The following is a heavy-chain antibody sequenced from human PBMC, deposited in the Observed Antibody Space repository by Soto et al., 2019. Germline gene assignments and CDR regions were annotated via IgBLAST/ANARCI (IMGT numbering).Heavy chain of an antibody. CDR2: ISVSGGST. D-gene: IGHD3-10*01. V-gene: IGHV3-23*01. CDR1: GFTFSSYA. Sequence: PGGSLRLSCAASGFTFSSYAMSWVRQAPGKGLEWVSAISVSGGSTYYADSVKGRFTISRDNSKNTLYLQMNSLRAEDTAVYYCAKDYYGSGSYYKYFDYWGQGTLVTVSS. J-gene: IGHJ4*02. CDR3: AKDYYGSGSYYKYFDY.